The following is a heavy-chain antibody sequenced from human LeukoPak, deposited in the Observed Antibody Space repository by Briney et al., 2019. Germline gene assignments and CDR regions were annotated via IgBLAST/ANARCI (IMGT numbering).Heavy chain of an antibody. Sequence: GGSLRLSCAASGFTFDDYAMNWVRQAPGKGLEWISGINWSGGSTGYADSVKGRITISRDNAKNSLYLQMNSLRAEDTALYHCARGSGSGSYFNPFDHWGQEILVTVSS. CDR3: ARGSGSGSYFNPFDH. V-gene: IGHV3-20*01. CDR1: GFTFDDYA. J-gene: IGHJ4*02. CDR2: INWSGGST. D-gene: IGHD3-10*01.